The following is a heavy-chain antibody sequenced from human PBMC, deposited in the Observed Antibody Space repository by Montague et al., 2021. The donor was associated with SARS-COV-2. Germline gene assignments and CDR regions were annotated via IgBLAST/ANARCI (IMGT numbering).Heavy chain of an antibody. D-gene: IGHD6-19*01. V-gene: IGHV2-70*11. CDR3: AREYSIGVYFDD. J-gene: IGHJ4*02. CDR1: GFSLSTSGMC. CDR2: IDWDDDK. Sequence: PALVKPTQTLTLTCTFSGFSLSTSGMCVSWIRQPPGKVLEWLARIDWDDDKYYSTSLKTRLTISKDTSKNQVVLTMTNMDPVDTATYYCAREYSIGVYFDDWGQGTLVTVSS.